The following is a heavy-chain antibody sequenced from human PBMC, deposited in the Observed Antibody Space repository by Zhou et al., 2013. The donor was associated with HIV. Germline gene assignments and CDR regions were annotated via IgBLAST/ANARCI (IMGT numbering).Heavy chain of an antibody. Sequence: QVQLVQSGAEVKKPGSSVKVSCKASGGTFSSYAISWVRQAPGQGLEWMGGIIPIFGTANYAQKFQGRVTITTDESTSTAYMELSSLRSEDTAVYYCARGKPHSSSPRSGYYFDYWGQGTLVTVSS. D-gene: IGHD6-6*01. CDR2: IIPIFGTA. J-gene: IGHJ4*02. CDR3: ARGKPHSSSPRSGYYFDY. V-gene: IGHV1-69*05. CDR1: GGTFSSYA.